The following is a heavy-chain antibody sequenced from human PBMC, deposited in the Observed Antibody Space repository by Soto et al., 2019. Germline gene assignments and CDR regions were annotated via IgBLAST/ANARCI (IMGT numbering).Heavy chain of an antibody. CDR1: GYSFTSYW. D-gene: IGHD4-4*01. J-gene: IGHJ6*03. Sequence: GESLKISCKGSGYSFTSYWIGWVRQMPGKGLEWMGIIYPDDSDTRYSPSFQGQVTISADKSISTAYLQWSSLKASDTAMYYCARLGNPSYYYYYYMDVWGKGTTVTVSS. CDR2: IYPDDSDT. CDR3: ARLGNPSYYYYYYMDV. V-gene: IGHV5-51*01.